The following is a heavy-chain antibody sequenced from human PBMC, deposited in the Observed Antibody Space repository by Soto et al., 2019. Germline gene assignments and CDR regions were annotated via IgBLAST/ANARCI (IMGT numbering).Heavy chain of an antibody. CDR2: SSAYNGNT. CDR3: ARDGYYDILTGYYNGDRGIDY. CDR1: VYSLNRYG. Sequence: ASVKVPCKKCVYSLNRYGISWVRPAPGQGPGGVGWSSAYNGNTNYAQKLQGRVTMTTDTSTSTAYMELRSLRSDDTAVYYCARDGYYDILTGYYNGDRGIDYWGQGTLVTVSS. D-gene: IGHD3-9*01. J-gene: IGHJ4*02. V-gene: IGHV1-18*04.